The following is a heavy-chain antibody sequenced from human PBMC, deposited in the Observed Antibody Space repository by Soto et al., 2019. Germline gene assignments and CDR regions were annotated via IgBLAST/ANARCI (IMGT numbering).Heavy chain of an antibody. D-gene: IGHD4-17*01. J-gene: IGHJ4*02. CDR1: GFTFSNYN. CDR3: ARGQDFGDYVPCY. CDR2: ITTSGTI. Sequence: GGSLRLSCAASGFTFSNYNLNWVRQAPGKGLEWISYITTSGTISYADSVKGRFTISRDNAKNSLLLQMNSLRDEDTAVYYCARGQDFGDYVPCYWGQGTLVTVS. V-gene: IGHV3-48*02.